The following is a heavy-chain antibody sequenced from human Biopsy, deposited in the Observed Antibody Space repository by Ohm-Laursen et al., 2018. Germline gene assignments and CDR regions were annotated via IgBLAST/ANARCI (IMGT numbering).Heavy chain of an antibody. CDR1: GESSSGYF. J-gene: IGHJ6*02. CDR2: INQSGST. CDR3: ARGSGYFKLDV. V-gene: IGHV4-34*01. Sequence: SETLSLTCPVNGESSSGYFWNWIRQPPGKGLEWIGEINQSGSTKYNPSLKRRATLSADSSNSQFSLWLTSVTAADTAIYYCARGSGYFKLDVWGQGTTVTVSS. D-gene: IGHD6-25*01.